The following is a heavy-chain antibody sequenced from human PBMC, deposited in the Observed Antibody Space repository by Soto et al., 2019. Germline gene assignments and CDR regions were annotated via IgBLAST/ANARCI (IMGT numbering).Heavy chain of an antibody. Sequence: ASVKVSCKVSGYTLTELSMHWVRQAPGEGLEWMGGFDPEDGETIYAQKFQGRVTMTEDTSTDTAYMELSSLRSEDTAVYYCATDLVLTRQDIVVVVAAISGFVYWGQGTLVTVSS. D-gene: IGHD2-15*01. J-gene: IGHJ4*02. CDR3: ATDLVLTRQDIVVVVAAISGFVY. CDR1: GYTLTELS. V-gene: IGHV1-24*01. CDR2: FDPEDGET.